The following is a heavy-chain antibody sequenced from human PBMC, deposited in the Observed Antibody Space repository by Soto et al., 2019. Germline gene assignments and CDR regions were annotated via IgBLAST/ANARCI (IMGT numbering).Heavy chain of an antibody. J-gene: IGHJ4*02. D-gene: IGHD3-9*01. CDR3: ATSFRYFDN. CDR1: GFTPTTTP. Sequence: GSLRLSCAGSGFTPTTTPLSWVRQPPGKVLEWVTTISGTASRTYYVDSVKGRFFISRDNSKNTVTLQMNNLTLXHTAVYYCATSFRYFDNWGQGTRVTGSS. CDR2: ISGTASRT. V-gene: IGHV3-23*01.